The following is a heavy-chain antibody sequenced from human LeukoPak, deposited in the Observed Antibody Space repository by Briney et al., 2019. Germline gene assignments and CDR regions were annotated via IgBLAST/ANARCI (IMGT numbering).Heavy chain of an antibody. CDR2: IHYSGST. Sequence: PSETLSLTCTVSGGSISSSSYYWGWIRQPPGKGLEWIGSIHYSGSTYYNPSLKSRVTISVDTSKNQFSLKLSSVTAADTAVYYCAREDDTPFFDYWGQGTLVTVSS. V-gene: IGHV4-39*07. CDR1: GGSISSSSYY. CDR3: AREDDTPFFDY. J-gene: IGHJ4*02. D-gene: IGHD3-22*01.